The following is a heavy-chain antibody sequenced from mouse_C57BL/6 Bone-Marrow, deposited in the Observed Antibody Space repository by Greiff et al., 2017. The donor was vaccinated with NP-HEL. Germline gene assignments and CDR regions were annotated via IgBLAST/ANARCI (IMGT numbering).Heavy chain of an antibody. V-gene: IGHV5-15*01. CDR3: AREGVYYGSSYGDFDV. Sequence: EVKVVESGGGLVQPGGSLKLSCAASGFTFSDYGMAWVRQAPRKGPEWVAFISNLAYSIYYADTVTGRFTISRENAKNTLYLEMSSLRSEDTAMYYCAREGVYYGSSYGDFDVWGTGTTVTVAS. CDR2: ISNLAYSI. D-gene: IGHD1-1*01. J-gene: IGHJ1*03. CDR1: GFTFSDYG.